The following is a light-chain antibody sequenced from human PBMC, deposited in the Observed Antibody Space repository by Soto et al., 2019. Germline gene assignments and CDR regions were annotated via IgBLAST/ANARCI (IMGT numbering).Light chain of an antibody. Sequence: EIVMTQSPATLSVSPGERATLSCRASQSVSSNLAWYQQKPGQAPRLLIYGASTRATGIPARFSGSGSGTEFTITISILQSEDFAVYYCQQYNNWPTFVQGTKVEIK. CDR2: GAS. CDR1: QSVSSN. J-gene: IGKJ1*01. CDR3: QQYNNWPT. V-gene: IGKV3-15*01.